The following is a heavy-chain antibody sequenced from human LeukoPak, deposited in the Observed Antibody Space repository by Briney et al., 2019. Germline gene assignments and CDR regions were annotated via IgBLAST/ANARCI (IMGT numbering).Heavy chain of an antibody. V-gene: IGHV1-18*01. CDR2: ISAYNGNT. Sequence: GAAVKVSCKASGYTFTSYGISWVRQAPGQGLDWMGWISAYNGNTNYAQKRQGRVTMTTDTSTSTAYLELRSLRSDDTAVYYCARAGRFLEWLLSVHDAFDIWGQGTMVTVSS. CDR1: GYTFTSYG. CDR3: ARAGRFLEWLLSVHDAFDI. D-gene: IGHD3-3*01. J-gene: IGHJ3*02.